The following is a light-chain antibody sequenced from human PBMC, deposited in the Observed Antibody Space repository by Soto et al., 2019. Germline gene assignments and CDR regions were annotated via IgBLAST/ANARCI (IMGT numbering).Light chain of an antibody. J-gene: IGKJ1*01. V-gene: IGKV2-24*01. CDR2: KVS. Sequence: EIVMTQTPLSSLVTLGQPASISCRSSHSLVDNDGKTYLNWLQQRPGQPPRLLIYKVSNRFPGVPDRFSGSGAGTDFTLKISRVEAEDDGIYYCMQVTQSPTFGQGTKLEI. CDR1: HSLVDNDGKTY. CDR3: MQVTQSPT.